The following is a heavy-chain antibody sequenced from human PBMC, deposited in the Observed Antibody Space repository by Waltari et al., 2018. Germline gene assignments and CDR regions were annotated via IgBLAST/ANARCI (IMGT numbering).Heavy chain of an antibody. J-gene: IGHJ4*02. Sequence: EVQLLESGGGLFQPGGSLRLSCIGSGFPFSEFGMAWVRQAPGEGLEWVSTSSGSGSNRHYSDSVEGRFTVSRDNSMNTFYLEMTSLRAEDTAMYFCTRDAGPAASFFDFWGQGTLVTVSS. CDR2: SSGSGSNR. V-gene: IGHV3-23*01. CDR1: GFPFSEFG. D-gene: IGHD6-25*01. CDR3: TRDAGPAASFFDF.